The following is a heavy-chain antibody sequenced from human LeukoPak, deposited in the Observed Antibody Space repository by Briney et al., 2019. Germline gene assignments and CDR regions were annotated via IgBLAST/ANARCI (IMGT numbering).Heavy chain of an antibody. Sequence: SETLSLTCAVYGGSFIGYYWSWIRQPPGKGLEWIGEINHSGSTNYNPSLKSRVTTSLDTSKNQFSLKLSSVTAADTAVYYCARLGSYSDHWGQGTLVTVSS. J-gene: IGHJ4*02. CDR3: ARLGSYSDH. CDR1: GGSFIGYY. CDR2: INHSGST. V-gene: IGHV4-34*01. D-gene: IGHD1-26*01.